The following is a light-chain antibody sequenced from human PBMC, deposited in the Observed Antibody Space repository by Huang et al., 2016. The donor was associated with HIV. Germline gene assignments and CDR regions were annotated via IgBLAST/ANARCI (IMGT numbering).Light chain of an antibody. Sequence: DIQMPQSPSPLSASVGERVTISCRSSQSFSSSLNWYQQRPGKAPKLLIYAASSLPSGVPSRFSGSGSGTDFSLTINSLQPEDFATYYYQQSDSTPYTFGQGTKLEIK. CDR1: QSFSSS. CDR3: QQSDSTPYT. J-gene: IGKJ2*01. CDR2: AAS. V-gene: IGKV1-39*01.